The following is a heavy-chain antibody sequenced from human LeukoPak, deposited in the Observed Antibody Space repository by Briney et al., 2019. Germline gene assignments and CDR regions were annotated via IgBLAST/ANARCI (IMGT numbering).Heavy chain of an antibody. D-gene: IGHD3-3*01. V-gene: IGHV7-4-1*02. CDR3: ARDYGSYYDFWSSYRPGSFDY. CDR1: GHTFTTYA. J-gene: IGHJ4*02. CDR2: INTNTGNP. Sequence: ASVKVSCKASGHTFTTYAMNWVRQAPGQGLEWMGWINTNTGNPTYAQGFTGRFVFSLDTSVSTAYLQISSLKAEDTAVYYCARDYGSYYDFWSSYRPGSFDYWGQGTLVTVSS.